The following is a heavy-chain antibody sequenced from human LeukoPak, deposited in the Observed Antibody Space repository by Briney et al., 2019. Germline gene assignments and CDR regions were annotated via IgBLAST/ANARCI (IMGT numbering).Heavy chain of an antibody. V-gene: IGHV3-30*04. D-gene: IGHD3-3*01. CDR1: GFTFSSYA. CDR2: ISYDGSNK. CDR3: ASPKHDFWSGYCY. Sequence: QPGGSLRLSCAASGFTFSSYAMHWVRQAPGKGLEWVAVISYDGSNKYYADSVKGRFTISRDNSKNTLYLQMNSLRAEDTAVYYCASPKHDFWSGYCYWGQGTLVTVSS. J-gene: IGHJ4*02.